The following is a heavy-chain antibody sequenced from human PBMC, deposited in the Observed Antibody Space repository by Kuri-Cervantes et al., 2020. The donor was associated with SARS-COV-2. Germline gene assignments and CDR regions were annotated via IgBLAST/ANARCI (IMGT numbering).Heavy chain of an antibody. CDR2: VPYDGNTQ. J-gene: IGHJ4*02. CDR3: ARSGVVTDYFDS. V-gene: IGHV3-30*04. Sequence: GGSLRLSCAVSGFTFGHYAMHWVRQPPGKGLEWLAVVPYDGNTQYYADSVKGRFTISRDNSANTLYLQMDSLTYEDTAVYFCARSGVVTDYFDSWGQGTLV. D-gene: IGHD2-21*02. CDR1: GFTFGHYA.